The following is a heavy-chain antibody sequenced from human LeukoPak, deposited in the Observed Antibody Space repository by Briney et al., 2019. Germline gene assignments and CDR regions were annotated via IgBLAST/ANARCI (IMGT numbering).Heavy chain of an antibody. V-gene: IGHV3-11*01. Sequence: GGSLRLSCAASGFTFSDYYMSWIRQAPGKGLEWVSHISNSGGWIHYADSVKGRFTISRDNAKNSLYLQMNSLRAEDTAVYYCARKPWIWCGYYEILDYWGQGTLVTVSS. D-gene: IGHD3-3*01. CDR3: ARKPWIWCGYYEILDY. CDR2: ISNSGGWI. J-gene: IGHJ4*02. CDR1: GFTFSDYY.